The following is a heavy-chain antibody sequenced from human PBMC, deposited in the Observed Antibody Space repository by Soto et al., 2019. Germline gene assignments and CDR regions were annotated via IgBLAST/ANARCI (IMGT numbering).Heavy chain of an antibody. CDR2: IYRGGNT. CDR1: GLTVSTNY. J-gene: IGHJ4*02. V-gene: IGHV3-53*01. CDR3: ASVGYCSTTTCPPA. D-gene: IGHD2-2*01. Sequence: LRLSCAASGLTVSTNYMTWVRQSPGKGLEWVSVIYRGGNTYHADSVQGRFSISRDNSKNTVDLQMNNLRAKDTAMYYCASVGYCSTTTCPPAWGQGTLVTVSS.